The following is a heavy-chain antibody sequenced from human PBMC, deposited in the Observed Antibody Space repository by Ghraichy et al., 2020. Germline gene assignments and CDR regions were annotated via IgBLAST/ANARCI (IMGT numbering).Heavy chain of an antibody. D-gene: IGHD6-6*01. V-gene: IGHV4-34*01. CDR2: INHSGSP. CDR1: GGSFSGNY. J-gene: IGHJ4*02. Sequence: SETLSLTCTVSGGSFSGNYWSWIRQPPGKGLEWIGEINHSGSPNYNPSLKSRVTISVDPSKNQFSLKLSSVTAADTALYYCARDAKAGRPEYWGQGTLVS. CDR3: ARDAKAGRPEY.